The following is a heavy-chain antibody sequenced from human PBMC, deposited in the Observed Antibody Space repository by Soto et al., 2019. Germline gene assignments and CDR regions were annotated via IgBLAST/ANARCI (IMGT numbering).Heavy chain of an antibody. V-gene: IGHV3-48*02. CDR3: ARRITMVRGPYYYYGMDV. Sequence: PGGSLRLSCAASGFTFSSHAMTWVRQAPGKGLEWVSYISSTSSTKNYADSVKGRFTISRDNAKNSLYLQMSSLRDEDTAVYCCARRITMVRGPYYYYGMDVWGQGTTVTVSS. CDR2: ISSTSSTK. J-gene: IGHJ6*02. D-gene: IGHD3-10*01. CDR1: GFTFSSHA.